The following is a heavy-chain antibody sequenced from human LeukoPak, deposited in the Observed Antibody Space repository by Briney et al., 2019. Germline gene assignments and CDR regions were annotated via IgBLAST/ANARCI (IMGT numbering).Heavy chain of an antibody. V-gene: IGHV1-18*01. D-gene: IGHD3-22*01. CDR2: ISADNGNT. CDR1: GYTFTSYG. J-gene: IGHJ4*02. CDR3: ARDSHNYDRSGYYPIDY. Sequence: GASVKVSCKASGYTFTSYGISWVRQGPGQGLEWRGWISADNGNTNYAQKLQGRVTMTTDTSTSTAYMELRSLRSDDTAVYYCARDSHNYDRSGYYPIDYWGQGTLVTVSS.